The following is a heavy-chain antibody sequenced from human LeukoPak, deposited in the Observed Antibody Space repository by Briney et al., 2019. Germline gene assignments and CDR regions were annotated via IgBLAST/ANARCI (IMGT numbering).Heavy chain of an antibody. CDR1: GGSISSSTYY. CDR3: ARVIRGSGSEYFQH. D-gene: IGHD3-10*01. J-gene: IGHJ1*01. CDR2: IYNSGST. V-gene: IGHV4-39*01. Sequence: PSETLSLTCNVSGGSISSSTYYWGWIRQPPGKGLEWIGSIYNSGSTYYNPSLKSRVTIAVDTSKNQFSLKLSSVTAADTAVYYCARVIRGSGSEYFQHWGQGALVTVSS.